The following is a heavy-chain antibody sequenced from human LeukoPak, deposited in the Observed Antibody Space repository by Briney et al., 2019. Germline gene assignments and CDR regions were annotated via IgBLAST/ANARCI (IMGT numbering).Heavy chain of an antibody. CDR3: AKDPDYYGSGRSYYFDY. Sequence: GGSLRLSCAASGFTFSSYGMSWVRQAPGKGLEWVSAISGSGGSTYYADSVKGRFTISRDNSKNTLYLQMNSLRAEDTAVYYCAKDPDYYGSGRSYYFDYWGQGTLVTVSS. CDR1: GFTFSSYG. D-gene: IGHD3-10*01. J-gene: IGHJ4*02. CDR2: ISGSGGST. V-gene: IGHV3-23*01.